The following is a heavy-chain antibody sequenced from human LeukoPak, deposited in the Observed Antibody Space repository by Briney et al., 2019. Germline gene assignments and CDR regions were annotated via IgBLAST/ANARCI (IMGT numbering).Heavy chain of an antibody. CDR1: GFTFGDYA. CDR2: IRSKAYGGTT. Sequence: GGSLRLSCTASGFTFGDYAMSWVRQAPGKGLEWVGFIRSKAYGGTTEYAASVKGRFTISRDDSKSIAYLQMNSLRSEDTAVYHCYYEGYWGQGTLVTVSS. V-gene: IGHV3-49*04. D-gene: IGHD3-16*01. J-gene: IGHJ4*02. CDR3: YYEGY.